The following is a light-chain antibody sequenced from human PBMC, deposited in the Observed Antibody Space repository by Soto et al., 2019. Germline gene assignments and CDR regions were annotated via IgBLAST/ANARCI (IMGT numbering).Light chain of an antibody. Sequence: DIPMTQSPSTLSASVGDRVTITCRASQTVDKWLAWYQQKPGKAPKLLIYDASTLESGVPSRFSGGRSGTEFTLTVSSLQPDDFASYYCQQYHTWVTFGQGTKVDFK. CDR2: DAS. J-gene: IGKJ1*01. CDR3: QQYHTWVT. V-gene: IGKV1-5*01. CDR1: QTVDKW.